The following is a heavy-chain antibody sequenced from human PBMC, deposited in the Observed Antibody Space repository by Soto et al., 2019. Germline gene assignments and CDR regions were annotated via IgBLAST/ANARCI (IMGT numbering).Heavy chain of an antibody. CDR3: ARAQRGYCSSTICYVIYFDY. CDR2: IYYSGST. D-gene: IGHD2-2*01. V-gene: IGHV4-31*03. Sequence: QVQLQESGPGLVKPSQTLSLTCTVSGGSISSGGYYWSWIRQHPGKGLEWIGYIYYSGSTYYNPSLNSRVAISVDTSKNQFAMKLSSVTDADTAVYYCARAQRGYCSSTICYVIYFDYWGQGTLVTVSS. J-gene: IGHJ4*02. CDR1: GGSISSGGYY.